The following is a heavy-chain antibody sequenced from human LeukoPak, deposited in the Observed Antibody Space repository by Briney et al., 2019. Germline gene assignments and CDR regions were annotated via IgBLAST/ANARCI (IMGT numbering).Heavy chain of an antibody. CDR2: INHSGST. CDR3: ARTLRYFDWLLGPFDY. D-gene: IGHD3-9*01. CDR1: GGSFSGYY. J-gene: IGHJ4*02. V-gene: IGHV4-34*01. Sequence: TSETLSLTCAVYGGSFSGYYWSWIRQPPGKGLEWIGEINHSGSTNYNPSLKSRVTISVDTSKNQFSLKLSSVTAADTAVYYCARTLRYFDWLLGPFDYWGQGTLVTVSS.